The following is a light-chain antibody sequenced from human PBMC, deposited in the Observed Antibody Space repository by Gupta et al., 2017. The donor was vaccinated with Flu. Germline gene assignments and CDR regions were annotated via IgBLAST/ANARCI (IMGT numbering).Light chain of an antibody. CDR1: SSDIGGYYN. CDR2: EVS. V-gene: IGLV2-14*01. Sequence: ITISCTGTSSDIGGYYNVSWYQQRPGKAPKLMIYEVSNRPSGVSDRFSGSKSGNTASLTISGLQAEDEADYYCSSYTSSSTLYVFGTGTKVTVL. J-gene: IGLJ1*01. CDR3: SSYTSSSTLYV.